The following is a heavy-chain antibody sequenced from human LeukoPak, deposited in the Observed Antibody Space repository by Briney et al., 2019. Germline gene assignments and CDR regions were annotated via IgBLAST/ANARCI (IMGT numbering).Heavy chain of an antibody. CDR1: GFTFSDYY. V-gene: IGHV3-11*01. D-gene: IGHD3-3*01. J-gene: IGHJ3*02. CDR3: GRVRWFLEWLSPTSGAFDI. Sequence: GGSLRLSCAASGFTFSDYYMSWIRQAPGKGPDWASYITSSGSTIYYADSVKGRFTISRDNAKNSLYLQMNSLRAEDTAVYYCGRVRWFLEWLSPTSGAFDIWGQGTMVTVSS. CDR2: ITSSGSTI.